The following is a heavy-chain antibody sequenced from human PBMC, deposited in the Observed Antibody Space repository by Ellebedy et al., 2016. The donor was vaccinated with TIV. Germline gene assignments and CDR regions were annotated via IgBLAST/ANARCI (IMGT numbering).Heavy chain of an antibody. J-gene: IGHJ4*02. D-gene: IGHD6-19*01. V-gene: IGHV1-46*04. CDR2: INPSGGTT. CDR3: ARARSSGWLHTPDY. Sequence: AASVKVSCKASGYTFSSYYMHWVRQAPGQGLEWMGIINPSGGTTTYAQNLQGRVTMTRDTSTTTVYMELSSRGSEETAVYYCARARSSGWLHTPDYWGQGTLVIVSS. CDR1: GYTFSSYY.